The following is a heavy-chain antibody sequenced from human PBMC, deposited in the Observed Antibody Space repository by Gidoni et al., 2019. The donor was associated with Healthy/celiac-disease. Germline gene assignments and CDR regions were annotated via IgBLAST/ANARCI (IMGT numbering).Heavy chain of an antibody. V-gene: IGHV3-30*04. Sequence: QVQLVVSGGAAVQPWRSLRLSCAASGFTFRSYAMHWVRRAPGKGLEWVAVITDDGSNTYYADSVKGRFTISRDNSKNMLYLKMNSLRAEDTAVYYCARGPSEGLWFGEFWFDYWGQGTLVTVSS. CDR3: ARGPSEGLWFGEFWFDY. J-gene: IGHJ4*02. CDR2: ITDDGSNT. D-gene: IGHD3-10*01. CDR1: GFTFRSYA.